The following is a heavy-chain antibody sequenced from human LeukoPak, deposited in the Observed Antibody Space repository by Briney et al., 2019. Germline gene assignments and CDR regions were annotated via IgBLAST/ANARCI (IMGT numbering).Heavy chain of an antibody. J-gene: IGHJ4*02. D-gene: IGHD3-22*01. CDR2: IYKSGST. CDR1: GGSIGWYY. V-gene: IGHV4-4*07. CDR3: AREEYFQDSNGYSYYFHS. Sequence: PSETLSLTCTVSGGSIGWYYWSWIRQSAGKGLEWIGRIYKSGSTNYNPSFRSRVTMSVDTSKNQFSLNVTSVTAADTAVYYSAREEYFQDSNGYSYYFHSWGQGSLVTVSS.